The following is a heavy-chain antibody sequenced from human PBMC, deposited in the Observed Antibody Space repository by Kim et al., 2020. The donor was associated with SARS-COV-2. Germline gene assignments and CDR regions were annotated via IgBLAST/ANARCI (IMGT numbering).Heavy chain of an antibody. CDR3: ARGPVVSHDGWYFDL. D-gene: IGHD2-21*01. J-gene: IGHJ2*01. Sequence: GGSLRLSCTASGFSFRSYGMHWVRQAPGKGLEWVAYISYDASDKFYADSVKGRFTVSRDNSNNTLYLQLTNLGGRDTAVFYCARGPVVSHDGWYFDLWGR. V-gene: IGHV3-33*01. CDR2: ISYDASDK. CDR1: GFSFRSYG.